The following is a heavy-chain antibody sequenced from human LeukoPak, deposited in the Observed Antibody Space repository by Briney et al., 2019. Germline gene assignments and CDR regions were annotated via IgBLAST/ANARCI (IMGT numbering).Heavy chain of an antibody. Sequence: GGSLRLSCAVSGFSFSDYYMSWIRQAPGKGLECVSYISSSSSYTNYADSVKGQFTISRDNAKNSLYLQMNSLRAEDTAVYYCARDGKAAAVDAFDIWGQGTMVTVSS. CDR2: ISSSSSYT. D-gene: IGHD6-13*01. V-gene: IGHV3-11*06. CDR1: GFSFSDYY. J-gene: IGHJ3*02. CDR3: ARDGKAAAVDAFDI.